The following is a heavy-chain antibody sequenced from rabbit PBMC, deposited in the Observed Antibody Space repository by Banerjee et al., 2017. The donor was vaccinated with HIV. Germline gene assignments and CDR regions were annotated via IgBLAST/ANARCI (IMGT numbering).Heavy chain of an antibody. D-gene: IGHD2-1*01. CDR1: GFSFSGGHY. J-gene: IGHJ4*01. CDR3: ARDPYDDYGDWYFNL. V-gene: IGHV1S45*01. Sequence: QEQLVESGGGLVKPGASLTLTCTASGFSFSGGHYMCWVRQAPGKGLEWIACINTSSGNTVYANWAKGRFTISKTSSTTVTLQMTSLTVADTATYFCARDPYDDYGDWYFNLWGPGTLVTVS. CDR2: INTSSGNT.